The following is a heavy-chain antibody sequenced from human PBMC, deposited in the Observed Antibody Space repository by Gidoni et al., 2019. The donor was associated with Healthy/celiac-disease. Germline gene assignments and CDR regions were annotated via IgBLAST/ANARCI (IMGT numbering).Heavy chain of an antibody. J-gene: IGHJ6*02. CDR1: GSTFTSYY. V-gene: IGHV1-46*01. D-gene: IGHD3-3*01. CDR3: ATYDFWSDHYYGMDV. CDR2: INPSGGST. Sequence: QVQLVQSGAEVKKPGASVKVSCKASGSTFTSYYMHWVRQAPGQGLEWMGIINPSGGSTSYAQKFQGRVTMTRDTSTSTVYMELSSLRSEDTAVYYCATYDFWSDHYYGMDVWGQGTTVTVSS.